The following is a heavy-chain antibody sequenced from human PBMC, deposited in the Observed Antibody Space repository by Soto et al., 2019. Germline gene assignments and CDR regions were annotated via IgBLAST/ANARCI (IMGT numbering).Heavy chain of an antibody. CDR1: GFTFSSHW. Sequence: AGGSLRLSCVGSGFTFSSHWMTWVRRSAGKGPEWVANIKQDGIEKQYLDSVKDRFVISRDNAKNSLFLQMSSLIAEDTAVYYCASPYYDGTYYAVFDYWGQGALVTVSS. CDR2: IKQDGIEK. J-gene: IGHJ4*02. D-gene: IGHD3-22*01. CDR3: ASPYYDGTYYAVFDY. V-gene: IGHV3-7*03.